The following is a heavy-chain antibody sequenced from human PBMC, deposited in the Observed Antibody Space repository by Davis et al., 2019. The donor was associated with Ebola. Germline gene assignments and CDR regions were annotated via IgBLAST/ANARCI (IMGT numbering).Heavy chain of an antibody. D-gene: IGHD6-19*01. CDR2: IGTAGDT. CDR3: PKEIGGSGWYSIDY. Sequence: GGSLRLSCAASGFTFSSYDMHWVRQATGKGLEWVSAIGTAGDTYYPGSVKGRFTISRENAKNSLYLQMNSLRAEDTAVYYCPKEIGGSGWYSIDYWGQGTLVTVSS. V-gene: IGHV3-13*01. CDR1: GFTFSSYD. J-gene: IGHJ4*02.